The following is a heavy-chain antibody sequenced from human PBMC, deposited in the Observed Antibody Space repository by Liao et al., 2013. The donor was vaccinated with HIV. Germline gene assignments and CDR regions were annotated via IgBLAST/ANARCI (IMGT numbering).Heavy chain of an antibody. CDR2: VYRGATT. CDR1: GGSFGGYY. CDR3: ARATFYASGRIPFDF. J-gene: IGHJ2*01. V-gene: IGHV4-34*09. D-gene: IGHD2/OR15-2a*01. Sequence: QVQLQESGPGLVKPSQTLSLTCTVYGGSFGGYYWSWIRQPPGKGLEWIGYVYRGATTYYNPSLESRATISADRSKNEFSLTLTSVTAADTAVYYCARATFYASGRIPFDFWGRGTLVTVSS.